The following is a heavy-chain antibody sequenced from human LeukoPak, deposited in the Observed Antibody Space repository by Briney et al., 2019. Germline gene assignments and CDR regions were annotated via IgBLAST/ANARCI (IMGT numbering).Heavy chain of an antibody. Sequence: PSETLSLTCTFSCCSNSSYYWRWIRQPPGTGLERIGYIYYSWSTNYNPPPKSRVTISVDTSKNQFSLKLSSVAAADTAVYCCARHGLWVHDYWGQGTLVTVSS. J-gene: IGHJ4*02. V-gene: IGHV4-59*08. D-gene: IGHD5-18*01. CDR2: IYYSWST. CDR1: CCSNSSYY. CDR3: ARHGLWVHDY.